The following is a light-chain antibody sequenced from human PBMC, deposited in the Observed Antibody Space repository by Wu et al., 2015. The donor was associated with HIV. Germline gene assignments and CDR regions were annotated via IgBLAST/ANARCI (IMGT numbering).Light chain of an antibody. CDR2: DTS. CDR3: QQYGSSSYT. V-gene: IGKV3-20*01. Sequence: EIVLTQSPDTLSLSPGERATLPCRASQTVGNSYSAWYQQKPGQAPRLLIFDTSNRAIGIPDRFSGSGSGTDFTLTISRLEPEDFAVYYCQQYGSSSYTFGQGTKLEIK. J-gene: IGKJ2*01. CDR1: QTVGNSY.